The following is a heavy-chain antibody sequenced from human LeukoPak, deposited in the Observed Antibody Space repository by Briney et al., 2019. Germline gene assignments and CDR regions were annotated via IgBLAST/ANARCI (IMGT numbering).Heavy chain of an antibody. D-gene: IGHD3-9*01. CDR2: IYSGGST. CDR1: GFTVSSNY. Sequence: GGSLRLSCAASGFTVSSNYMSWVRQAPGKGLEWVSVIYSGGSTYYADSVKGRFTISRDNAKNSLYLQMNSLRAEDTALYYCAKGPSFDWSTDWFDPWGQGTLVTVSS. J-gene: IGHJ5*02. CDR3: AKGPSFDWSTDWFDP. V-gene: IGHV3-53*05.